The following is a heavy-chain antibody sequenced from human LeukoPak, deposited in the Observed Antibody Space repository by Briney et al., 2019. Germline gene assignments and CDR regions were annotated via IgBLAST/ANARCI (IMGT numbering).Heavy chain of an antibody. CDR3: VKDRYSNSWGAFDY. CDR2: IHSDGRNN. J-gene: IGHJ4*02. Sequence: PGGSLRLSCTVSAFTFATYAMHWVRQAPGKGLEWVAFIHSDGRNNYYAGSVQGRFTISRDNSKNTLYVQMNSLRVEDTAVYYCVKDRYSNSWGAFDYWGQGTLVTVSS. V-gene: IGHV3-30*02. CDR1: AFTFATYA. D-gene: IGHD6-13*01.